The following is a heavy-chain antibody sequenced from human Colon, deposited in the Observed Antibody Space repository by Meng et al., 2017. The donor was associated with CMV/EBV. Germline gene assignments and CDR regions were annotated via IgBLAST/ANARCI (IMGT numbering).Heavy chain of an antibody. Sequence: ASVKVSCKASGYPFTTYGISWVRQAPGQGLEWMAWISTYDGKTDYAQKFQGRVTLTTDASTTTTYMELRGLTSDDTALYYCSRDQSSGSGSDYWGQGTLVTVSS. CDR2: ISTYDGKT. CDR1: GYPFTTYG. CDR3: SRDQSSGSGSDY. J-gene: IGHJ4*02. D-gene: IGHD3-10*01. V-gene: IGHV1-18*01.